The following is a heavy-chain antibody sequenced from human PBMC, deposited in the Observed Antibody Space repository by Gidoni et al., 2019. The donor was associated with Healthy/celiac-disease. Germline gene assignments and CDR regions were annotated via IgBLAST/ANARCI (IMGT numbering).Heavy chain of an antibody. CDR3: AKGSPDYDFWSGGGAFDI. V-gene: IGHV3-30*04. D-gene: IGHD3-3*01. Sequence: QVQLVESGGGVVKPGRALRLSCAASGFHFSSYAMHWVRQAPGKGLEWVAVISYDGSNKYYADSVKGRFTISRDNSKNTLYLQMNSLRAEDTAVYYCAKGSPDYDFWSGGGAFDIWGQGTMVTVSS. CDR1: GFHFSSYA. J-gene: IGHJ3*02. CDR2: ISYDGSNK.